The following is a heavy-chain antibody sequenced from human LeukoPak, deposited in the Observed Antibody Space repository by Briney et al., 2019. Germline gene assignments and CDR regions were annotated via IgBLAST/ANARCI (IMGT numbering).Heavy chain of an antibody. Sequence: PGGSLRLSCAAAGFTFSSYGMHWVRQAPGKGLEWVAFIRYSGSNKYYTDSVKGRFTISRDNSKNTLYLQMNSLRAEDTAIYFCARQEARNYYYEGLDYWGPGNLVTVSS. V-gene: IGHV3-30*02. CDR1: GFTFSSYG. D-gene: IGHD3-22*01. CDR3: ARQEARNYYYEGLDY. J-gene: IGHJ4*02. CDR2: IRYSGSNK.